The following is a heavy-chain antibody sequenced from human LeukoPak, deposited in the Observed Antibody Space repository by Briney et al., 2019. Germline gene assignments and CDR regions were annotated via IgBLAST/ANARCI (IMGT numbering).Heavy chain of an antibody. J-gene: IGHJ4*02. CDR3: VYCSGGNCYYTVRGWTY. Sequence: PGGSLRLSCVACGFTFNSYGMHWVRQAPGKGVEWVAVISHDEITKQYIDSVKGRFTISRDNSKNTVYLEMNSLRDDDTGVYYCVYCSGGNCYYTVRGWTYWGQGTLVTVSS. V-gene: IGHV3-30*03. CDR2: ISHDEITK. CDR1: GFTFNSYG. D-gene: IGHD2-15*01.